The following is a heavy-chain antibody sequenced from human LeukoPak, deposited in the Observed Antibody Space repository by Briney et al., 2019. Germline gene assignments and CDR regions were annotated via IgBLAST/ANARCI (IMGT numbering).Heavy chain of an antibody. D-gene: IGHD3-16*01. CDR1: GGSIRSSSYY. V-gene: IGHV4-61*01. CDR3: ARETSQKGAHYMDV. J-gene: IGHJ6*03. CDR2: IYYSGYT. Sequence: PSETLSLTCSVSGGSIRSSSYYWSWIRQPPGKGLKWIGNIYYSGYTTYSPSLRSRVTISVDTSKNQFSLKLSSVTAADTAVYYCARETSQKGAHYMDVWGKGTTITISS.